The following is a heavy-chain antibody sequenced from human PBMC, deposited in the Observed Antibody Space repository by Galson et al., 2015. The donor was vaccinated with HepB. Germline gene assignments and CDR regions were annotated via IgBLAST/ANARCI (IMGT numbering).Heavy chain of an antibody. J-gene: IGHJ3*02. CDR3: ARGSYYYGSGSHDAFDI. CDR2: INAGDGNT. V-gene: IGHV1-3*01. D-gene: IGHD3-10*01. Sequence: SVKVSCKASGYTFTSYAMHWVRQAPGQRLEWMGWINAGDGNTKYSQKFQGRVTITRDTSASTAYMELSSLRSEDTAVYYCARGSYYYGSGSHDAFDIWGQGTMVTVSS. CDR1: GYTFTSYA.